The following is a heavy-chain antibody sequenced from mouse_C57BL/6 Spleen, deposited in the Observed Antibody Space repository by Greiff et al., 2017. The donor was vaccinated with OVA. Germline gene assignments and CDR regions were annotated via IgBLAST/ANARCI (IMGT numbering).Heavy chain of an antibody. CDR3: TRPEDYIIRGFAY. J-gene: IGHJ3*01. CDR1: GYTFTDYE. V-gene: IGHV1-15*01. D-gene: IGHD2-12*01. Sequence: VQGVESGAELVRPGASVTLSCKASGYTFTDYEMHWVKQTPVHGLKWIGAIDPETGGTAYNQKFKGKAILTADKSSSTAYMELRSLTSEDSAVYYCTRPEDYIIRGFAYWGQGTLVTVSA. CDR2: IDPETGGT.